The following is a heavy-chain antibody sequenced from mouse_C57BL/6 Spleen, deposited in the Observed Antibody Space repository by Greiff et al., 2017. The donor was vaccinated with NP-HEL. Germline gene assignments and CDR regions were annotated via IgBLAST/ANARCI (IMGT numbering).Heavy chain of an antibody. D-gene: IGHD1-1*01. V-gene: IGHV14-4*01. J-gene: IGHJ1*03. Sequence: VQLQQSGAELVRPGASVKLSCTASGFNIKDDYMHWVKQRPEQGLEWIGWIDPENGDTEYASKFQGKATITADTSSNTAYLQLSSLTSEDTAVYYCTTEGSSYPFDVWGTGTTVTVSS. CDR2: IDPENGDT. CDR1: GFNIKDDY. CDR3: TTEGSSYPFDV.